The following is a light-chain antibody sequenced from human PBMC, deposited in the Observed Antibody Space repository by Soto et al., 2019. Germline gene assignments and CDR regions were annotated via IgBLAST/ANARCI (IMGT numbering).Light chain of an antibody. CDR3: QQSYSTPRT. J-gene: IGKJ1*01. V-gene: IGKV1-39*01. CDR1: QSISSY. Sequence: QMTQSPSSLSASVGDRVTITCRASQSISSYLNWYQQKPGKAPKLLIYAASSLQSGVPSRFSGSGSGTDFTLTISSLQPEDFATYYCQQSYSTPRTFGQGTKVDIK. CDR2: AAS.